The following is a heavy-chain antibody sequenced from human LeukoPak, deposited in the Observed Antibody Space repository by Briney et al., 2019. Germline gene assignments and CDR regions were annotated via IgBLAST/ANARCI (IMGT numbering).Heavy chain of an antibody. CDR2: INPSGGST. CDR3: AFESSRGSNWFDP. Sequence: ASVKVSCKASGDTFSKYYMNWVRQAPGQGLEWMGIINPSGGSTSYAQKFQGRVTMTRNTSISTAYMELSSLRSEDTAVYYCAFESSRGSNWFDPWGQGTLVTVSS. V-gene: IGHV1-46*03. CDR1: GDTFSKYY. D-gene: IGHD3-10*01. J-gene: IGHJ5*02.